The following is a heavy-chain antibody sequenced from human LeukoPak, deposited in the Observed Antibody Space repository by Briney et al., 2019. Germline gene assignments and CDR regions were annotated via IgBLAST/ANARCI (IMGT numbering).Heavy chain of an antibody. Sequence: SETLSLTCSVSGGSVGSNYWSWVRQPPGEGLEWIGYISYSGATKYNPSLKSRLSMSVDTSKNQCSLMLSSVTAADTAVYYCARDLHYYVAMDVWGQGTTVTVSS. V-gene: IGHV4-59*02. CDR1: GGSVGSNY. D-gene: IGHD3-10*02. J-gene: IGHJ6*02. CDR3: ARDLHYYVAMDV. CDR2: ISYSGAT.